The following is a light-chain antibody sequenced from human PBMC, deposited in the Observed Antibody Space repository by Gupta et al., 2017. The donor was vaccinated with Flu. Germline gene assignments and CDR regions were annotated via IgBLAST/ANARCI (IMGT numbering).Light chain of an antibody. V-gene: IGKV1-16*01. Sequence: PSSLSASVRDRVTIAGLATPNISNYSARFQQKSVKPPKSLISGASSLESGVPSRFSGSGSGTDFTLTIPSLQPEDSALYFCRQYNISRWTFGQGTKVEVK. CDR3: RQYNISRWT. J-gene: IGKJ1*01. CDR2: GAS. CDR1: PNISNY.